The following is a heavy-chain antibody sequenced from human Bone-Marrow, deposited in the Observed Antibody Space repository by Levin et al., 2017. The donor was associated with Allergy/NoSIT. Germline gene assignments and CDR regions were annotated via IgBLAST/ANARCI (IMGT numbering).Heavy chain of an antibody. D-gene: IGHD2-8*02. CDR3: ARDGGVQVGGDY. V-gene: IGHV3-66*01. CDR2: IYSEGTT. CDR1: GFTVSSNY. Sequence: GGSLRLSCVASGFTVSSNYMRWVRQAPGKGLEWVSLIYSEGTTDYADSVKGRFTISRDKSKNTLSLQMNSLRVEDTAVYYCARDGGVQVGGDYVGQGTLVTVSS. J-gene: IGHJ4*02.